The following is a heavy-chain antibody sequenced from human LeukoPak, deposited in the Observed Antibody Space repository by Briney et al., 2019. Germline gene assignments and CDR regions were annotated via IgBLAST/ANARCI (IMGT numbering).Heavy chain of an antibody. J-gene: IGHJ4*02. Sequence: GGSLRLSCAASGFTFSSSGMNWVRQAPGKGLEWVSCITSSPSYTYYADSVKGRFTVSRDNAKNSLYLQMNSLRAEDTAVYYCARGGAGYSNSRGLIAYWGQGTLVTVSS. CDR3: ARGGAGYSNSRGLIAY. CDR1: GFTFSSSG. D-gene: IGHD6-13*01. CDR2: ITSSPSYT. V-gene: IGHV3-21*01.